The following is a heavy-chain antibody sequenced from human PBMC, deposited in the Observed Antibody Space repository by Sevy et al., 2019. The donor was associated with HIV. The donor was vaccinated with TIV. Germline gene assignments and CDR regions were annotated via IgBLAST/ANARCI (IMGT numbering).Heavy chain of an antibody. V-gene: IGHV1-3*01. Sequence: ASVKVSCKASGYTFTSYAIHWVRQAPGQRLEWMGWINPGKGNTKYSQKFQGRVTITRDTSASTTYMELSSLRSEDTAVYYCARSVIHTAIFDYWGRGTLVTVSS. CDR3: ARSVIHTAIFDY. CDR2: INPGKGNT. J-gene: IGHJ4*02. CDR1: GYTFTSYA. D-gene: IGHD2-21*02.